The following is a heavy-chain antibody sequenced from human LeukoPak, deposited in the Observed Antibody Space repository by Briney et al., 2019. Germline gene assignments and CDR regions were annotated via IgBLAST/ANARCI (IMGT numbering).Heavy chain of an antibody. V-gene: IGHV3-23*01. CDR1: GFTFSSYA. CDR3: AKYYYDNRIAFDI. J-gene: IGHJ3*02. CDR2: ISGSGGST. D-gene: IGHD3-22*01. Sequence: PGGSLRLSCAASGFTFSSYAMSWVRQAPGKGLEWVSAISGSGGSTYYADSVKGRFTISRDNSKNSLYLQMNSLRAEDTAVYYCAKYYYDNRIAFDIWGQGTMVTVSS.